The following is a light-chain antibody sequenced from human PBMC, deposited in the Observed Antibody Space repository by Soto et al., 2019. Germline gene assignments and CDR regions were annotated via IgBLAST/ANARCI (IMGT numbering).Light chain of an antibody. V-gene: IGKV1-8*01. CDR3: QQYYSYPRGT. Sequence: AIRMTQSPSSLSASTGDRVTITCRASQGISSYLAWYQQKPGKAPKLLIYAASTLQSGVPSRFSGSGSGTDFTLTISCLQSEDFATYYCQQYYSYPRGTFGPGTKVDIK. CDR1: QGISSY. CDR2: AAS. J-gene: IGKJ3*01.